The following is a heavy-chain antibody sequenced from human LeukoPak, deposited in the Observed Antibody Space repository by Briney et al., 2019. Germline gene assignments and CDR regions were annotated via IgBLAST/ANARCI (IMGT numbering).Heavy chain of an antibody. V-gene: IGHV3-48*03. D-gene: IGHD3-10*02. J-gene: IGHJ6*04. CDR3: AELGITMIGGV. Sequence: GSLRLSCAASGFTFSSYEMNWVRQAPGKGLEWVSYISSSGSTIYYADSVKGRFTISRDNAKNSLYLQRNSLRAEDTAVYYCAELGITMIGGVWGKGTTVTISS. CDR2: ISSSGSTI. CDR1: GFTFSSYE.